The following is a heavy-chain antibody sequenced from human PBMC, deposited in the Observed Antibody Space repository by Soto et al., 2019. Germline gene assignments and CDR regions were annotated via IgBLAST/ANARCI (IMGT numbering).Heavy chain of an antibody. V-gene: IGHV4-59*01. CDR1: CGSISSYY. J-gene: IGHJ4*02. CDR2: IYYSGST. CDR3: ARDGTGDGYNFDY. D-gene: IGHD2-8*02. Sequence: SETLSLTCTVSCGSISSYYWSWIRQPPGKGLEWIGYIYYSGSTNYNPSLKSRVTISVDTSKNQFSLKLSSVTAADTAVYYCARDGTGDGYNFDYWGQGTLVTVSS.